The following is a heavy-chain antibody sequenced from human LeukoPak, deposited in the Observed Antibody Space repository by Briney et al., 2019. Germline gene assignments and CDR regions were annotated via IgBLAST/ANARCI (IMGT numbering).Heavy chain of an antibody. CDR2: INSDGSST. V-gene: IGHV3-74*01. D-gene: IGHD3-22*01. CDR3: ARAKYYYDSSGYSYYFDY. CDR1: GFTFSTYW. J-gene: IGHJ4*02. Sequence: GGSLRLSCAASGFTFSTYWMHWVRQAPGKGLVWVSRINSDGSSTSYADSVKGRFTISRDNAKNTLYLQMNGLRAEDTAVYYCARAKYYYDSSGYSYYFDYWGQGTLVTASS.